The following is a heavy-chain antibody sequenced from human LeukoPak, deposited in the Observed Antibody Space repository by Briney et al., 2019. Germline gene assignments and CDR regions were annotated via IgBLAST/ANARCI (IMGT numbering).Heavy chain of an antibody. CDR2: IYHSGNT. J-gene: IGHJ5*02. D-gene: IGHD1-1*01. CDR3: ARGPYKPTEGLDP. V-gene: IGHV4-38-2*02. Sequence: SSETLSLTCTVSGYSISSGYYWGWIRQPPGKGLEWIGSIYHSGNTYYNPSLKSRVTISVDTSKNQFSLKLSSVTAADTAVYYCARGPYKPTEGLDPWGQGTLVTVSS. CDR1: GYSISSGYY.